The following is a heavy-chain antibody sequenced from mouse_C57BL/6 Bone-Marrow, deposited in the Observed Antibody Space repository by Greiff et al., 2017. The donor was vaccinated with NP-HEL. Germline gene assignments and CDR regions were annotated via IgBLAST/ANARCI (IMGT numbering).Heavy chain of an antibody. CDR2: INPYNGGT. J-gene: IGHJ2*01. V-gene: IGHV1-19*01. D-gene: IGHD2-3*01. CDR1: GYTFTDYY. CDR3: AREVTTFYYFDY. Sequence: EVQLQQSGPVLVKPGASVKMSCKASGYTFTDYYMNWVKQSHGKSLEWIGVINPYNGGTSYNQKFKGKATLTVDKSSSTAYMELNRLTSEDSAVYYCAREVTTFYYFDYWGQGTTLTVSS.